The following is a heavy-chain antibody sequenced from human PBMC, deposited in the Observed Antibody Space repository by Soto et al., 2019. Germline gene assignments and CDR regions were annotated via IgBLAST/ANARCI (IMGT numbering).Heavy chain of an antibody. D-gene: IGHD3-3*01. CDR1: GFTFSNYG. V-gene: IGHV3-33*01. J-gene: IGHJ4*02. CDR2: IWYDGSNK. Sequence: QVQLVESGGGVVQPGRSLRLSCAASGFTFSNYGMHWVRQAPGKGLEWVAVIWYDGSNKNYADSVKGRFTISRDNSKNTLYLQMNSLRAEDTAVYYCARDPMYYDFWSGYSVDWGQGTLVTVSS. CDR3: ARDPMYYDFWSGYSVD.